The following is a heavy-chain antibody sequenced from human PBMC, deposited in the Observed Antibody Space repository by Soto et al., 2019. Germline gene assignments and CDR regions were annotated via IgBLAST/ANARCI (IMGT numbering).Heavy chain of an antibody. V-gene: IGHV1-46*01. D-gene: IGHD6-6*01. J-gene: IGHJ3*02. CDR1: GYTFTSYY. Sequence: AASVKVSCKASGYTFTSYYMHWVRQAPGQGLEWMGIINPSGGSTSYAQKFQGRVTMTRDTSTSTVYMELSSLRSEDTAVYYCARGRPRSIAARLGAFDIWGQGTMVTVSS. CDR2: INPSGGST. CDR3: ARGRPRSIAARLGAFDI.